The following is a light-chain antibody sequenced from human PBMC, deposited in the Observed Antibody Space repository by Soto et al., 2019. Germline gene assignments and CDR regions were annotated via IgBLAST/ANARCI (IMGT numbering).Light chain of an antibody. J-gene: IGKJ5*01. CDR1: QSVGSY. Sequence: EVLLTQSPATLSLSPGERATLSCRASQSVGSYLAWYQQKPGQAPRLLIYDASKRATDIPTRFSGSGSGTDFTLTISSLEPEDFVVYYCQQRNNWPRITFGQGTRLEIK. V-gene: IGKV3-11*01. CDR2: DAS. CDR3: QQRNNWPRIT.